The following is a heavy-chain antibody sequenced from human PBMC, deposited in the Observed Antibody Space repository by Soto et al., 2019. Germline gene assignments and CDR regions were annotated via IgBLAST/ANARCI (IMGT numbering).Heavy chain of an antibody. J-gene: IGHJ1*01. V-gene: IGHV4-4*02. Sequence: PSETLSLTCAFSSGSISSSNWWRWVRQPPGKGLEWIGEIYHSGSTNYNPSLKSRVTISVDKSKNQFSLKLSSVTAADTAVYYCARGGRSAEYFQHWGQGTLVTVSS. CDR2: IYHSGST. CDR3: ARGGRSAEYFQH. CDR1: SGSISSSNW.